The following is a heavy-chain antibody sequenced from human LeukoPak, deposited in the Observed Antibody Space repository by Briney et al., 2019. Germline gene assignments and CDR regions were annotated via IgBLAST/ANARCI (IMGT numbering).Heavy chain of an antibody. CDR1: GGSISSSSYY. J-gene: IGHJ3*02. Sequence: TPSETLSLTCTVSGGSISSSSYYWGWIRQPPGKGLEWIGSIYYSGSTYSNPSLKSRVTISVDTSKNQFSLKLSSVTAADTAVYYCASRIVGATKANAFDIWGQGTMVTVSS. V-gene: IGHV4-39*01. CDR2: IYYSGST. CDR3: ASRIVGATKANAFDI. D-gene: IGHD1-26*01.